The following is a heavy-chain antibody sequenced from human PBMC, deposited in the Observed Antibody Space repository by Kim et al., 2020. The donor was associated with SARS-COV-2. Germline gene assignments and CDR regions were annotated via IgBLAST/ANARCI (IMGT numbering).Heavy chain of an antibody. J-gene: IGHJ5*02. Sequence: ASVKVSCKASGYTFTSYDINWVRQATGQGLEWMGWMNPNSGNTGYAQKFQGRVTMTRNTSISTAYMELSSLRSEDTAVYYCARGRYYYDSSGYYLNWFDPWGQGTLVTVSS. V-gene: IGHV1-8*01. D-gene: IGHD3-22*01. CDR2: MNPNSGNT. CDR3: ARGRYYYDSSGYYLNWFDP. CDR1: GYTFTSYD.